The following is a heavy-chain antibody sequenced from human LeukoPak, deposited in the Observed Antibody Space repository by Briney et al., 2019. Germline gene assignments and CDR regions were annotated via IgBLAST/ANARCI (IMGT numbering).Heavy chain of an antibody. V-gene: IGHV3-23*01. Sequence: GGSLRLSCAASGFTFSSYAMSWVRQAPGKGLEWVSAISGSGGSTYYADSVKGRFTISRDNSKNTLYLQMNSLRAEDTAVYYCARDDENSWSFDYWGQGTLVTVSS. J-gene: IGHJ4*02. CDR1: GFTFSSYA. CDR3: ARDDENSWSFDY. D-gene: IGHD6-13*01. CDR2: ISGSGGST.